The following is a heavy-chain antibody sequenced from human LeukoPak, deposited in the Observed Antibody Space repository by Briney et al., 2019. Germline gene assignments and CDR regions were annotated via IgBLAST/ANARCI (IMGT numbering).Heavy chain of an antibody. V-gene: IGHV3-23*01. J-gene: IGHJ5*02. D-gene: IGHD3-3*01. CDR1: GFFFSSYA. Sequence: PGGSLRLSCAASGFFFSSYAMSWVRQAPGKGLEWVSSISGSGGSTYYADSVKGRFTISRDNSKNTLYLQMNSLRAEDTAVYYCAKGAIFGVVIQNWFDPWGQGTLVTVSS. CDR3: AKGAIFGVVIQNWFDP. CDR2: ISGSGGST.